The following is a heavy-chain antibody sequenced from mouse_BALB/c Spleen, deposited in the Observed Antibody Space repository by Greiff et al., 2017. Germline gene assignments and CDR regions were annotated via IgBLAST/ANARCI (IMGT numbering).Heavy chain of an antibody. CDR2: IWGDGST. Sequence: VKLMESGPGLVALSQSLSITCTVSGFSLTGYGVNWGRQPPGKGLEWLGMIWGDGSTDYNSALKSRLSISKDNSKSQVFLKMNSLQTDDTARYYCAREGSMITTEYYCDYWGQGTTLTGSS. V-gene: IGHV2-6-7*01. CDR1: GFSLTGYG. J-gene: IGHJ2*01. D-gene: IGHD2-4*01. CDR3: AREGSMITTEYYCDY.